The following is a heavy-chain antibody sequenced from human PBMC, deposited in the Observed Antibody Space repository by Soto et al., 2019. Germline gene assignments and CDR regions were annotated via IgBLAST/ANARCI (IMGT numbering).Heavy chain of an antibody. D-gene: IGHD3-16*01. V-gene: IGHV3-53*01. CDR1: GFTVSSNY. CDR2: IYSGGST. CDR3: ERDGDVNTGFGKDY. Sequence: PGGSLRLSCAASGFTVSSNYMSWVRQAPGKGLEWVSVIYSGGSTYYADSVKGRFTISRDNSKNTLYLQMNSLRAEDTAMYYCERDGDVNTGFGKDYWGQGNMVTV. J-gene: IGHJ4*02.